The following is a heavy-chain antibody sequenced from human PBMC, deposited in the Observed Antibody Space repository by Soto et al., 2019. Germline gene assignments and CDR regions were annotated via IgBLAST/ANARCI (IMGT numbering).Heavy chain of an antibody. D-gene: IGHD1-26*01. CDR3: ARAGVGAALLGMDV. CDR1: GYTFTGHY. Sequence: GASVKVSCKASGYTFTGHYMHWVRQAPGQGLEWMGWINPNSGGTNYAQKFQGRVTMTRDTSISTAYMELNRLRSDDTAVYYCARAGVGAALLGMDVWGQGTTVTVSS. CDR2: INPNSGGT. V-gene: IGHV1-2*02. J-gene: IGHJ6*02.